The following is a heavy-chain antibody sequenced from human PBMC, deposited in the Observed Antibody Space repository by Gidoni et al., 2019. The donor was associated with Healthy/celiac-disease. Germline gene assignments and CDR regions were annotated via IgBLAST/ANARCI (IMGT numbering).Heavy chain of an antibody. CDR2: IYPGDSDT. J-gene: IGHJ4*02. Sequence: DVQLVQSAAEVQKPGESLKISCKCSGYSFTCFWIGWVRQMPGKGLEWMGIIYPGDSDTRYSPSFQGQVTISADKSISTAYLQWSSLKASDTAMYYCARGLGYCSSTSCYLGYYWGQGTLVTVSS. CDR3: ARGLGYCSSTSCYLGYY. CDR1: GYSFTCFW. V-gene: IGHV5-51*01. D-gene: IGHD2-2*01.